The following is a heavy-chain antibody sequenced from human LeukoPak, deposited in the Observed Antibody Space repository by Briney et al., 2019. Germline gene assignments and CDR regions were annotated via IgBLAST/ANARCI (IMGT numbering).Heavy chain of an antibody. CDR2: ISSSGSTI. V-gene: IGHV3-48*03. D-gene: IGHD2-2*01. J-gene: IGHJ4*02. CDR3: ARDRPRVGLDY. Sequence: GGSLRLSCAASGFTFSSYEMNWVRQAPGKGLEWVSYISSSGSTIHYADSVKGRFTISRDNPKNSLYLQMNGLRAEDTAVYYCARDRPRVGLDYWGQGTLVTVSS. CDR1: GFTFSSYE.